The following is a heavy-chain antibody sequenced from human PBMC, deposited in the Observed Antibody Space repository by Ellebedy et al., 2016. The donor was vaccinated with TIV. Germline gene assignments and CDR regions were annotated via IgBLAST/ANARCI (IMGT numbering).Heavy chain of an antibody. CDR2: ISAYNGNT. J-gene: IGHJ3*02. CDR1: GYTFTSYA. D-gene: IGHD6-19*01. V-gene: IGHV1-18*01. Sequence: ASVKVSXKASGYTFTSYAMHWVRQAPGQRLEWMGWISAYNGNTNYAQKLQGRVTMTTDTSTSTAYMELRSLRSDDTAVYYCARGGQWLNDAFDIWGQGTMVTVSS. CDR3: ARGGQWLNDAFDI.